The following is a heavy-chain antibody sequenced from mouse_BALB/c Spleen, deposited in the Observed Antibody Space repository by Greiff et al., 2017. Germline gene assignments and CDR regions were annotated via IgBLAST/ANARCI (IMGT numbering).Heavy chain of an antibody. V-gene: IGHV3-6*02. CDR3: AGGPLITTRAMDY. J-gene: IGHJ4*01. D-gene: IGHD1-1*01. CDR2: ISYDGSN. Sequence: EVQLQESGPGLVKPSQSLSLTCSVTGYSITSGYYWNWIRQFPGNKLEWMGYISYDGSNNYNPSLKNRISITRDTSKNQFFLKLNSVTTEDTATYYCAGGPLITTRAMDYWGQGTSVTVSS. CDR1: GYSITSGYY.